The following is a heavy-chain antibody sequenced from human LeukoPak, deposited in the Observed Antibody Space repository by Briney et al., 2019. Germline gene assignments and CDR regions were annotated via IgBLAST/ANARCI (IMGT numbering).Heavy chain of an antibody. D-gene: IGHD6-13*01. CDR3: ARSLAAAELATPY. V-gene: IGHV3-21*01. CDR1: GFTFSSYS. J-gene: IGHJ4*02. CDR2: ISSSSSYI. Sequence: PGGSLRLSCAASGFTFSSYSMNWVRQAPGKGLEWVSSISSSSSYIYYADSVKGRFTISRDNAKNSLYLQMNGLRAEDTAVYYCARSLAAAELATPYWGQGTLVTVSS.